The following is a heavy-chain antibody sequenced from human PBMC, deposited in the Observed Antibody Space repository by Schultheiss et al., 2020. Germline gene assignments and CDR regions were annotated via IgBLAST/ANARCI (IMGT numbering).Heavy chain of an antibody. CDR2: IIPIFGTA. D-gene: IGHD3-22*01. J-gene: IGHJ6*04. Sequence: SVKVSCKASGGTFSSYAISWVRQAPGQGLEWMGGIIPIFGTANYAQKFQGRVTITADESTSTAYMELSSLRSEDTAVYYCAREATMIVVVSYYYGMDVWGKGTTVTVCS. V-gene: IGHV1-69*13. CDR3: AREATMIVVVSYYYGMDV. CDR1: GGTFSSYA.